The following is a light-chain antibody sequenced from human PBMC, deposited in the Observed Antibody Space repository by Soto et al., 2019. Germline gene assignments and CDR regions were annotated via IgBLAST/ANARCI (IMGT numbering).Light chain of an antibody. Sequence: QSALTQPPSASGTPGQRVTISCSGGSSNMGTNTVSWYQQVPGTAPKVLIYVNDQRPSGVPDRLSGSNSGTSASLAISGIHPEDEAEYYCVAWDDSLNGHGFGTGTKVTVL. J-gene: IGLJ1*01. V-gene: IGLV1-44*01. CDR1: SSNMGTNT. CDR3: VAWDDSLNGHG. CDR2: VND.